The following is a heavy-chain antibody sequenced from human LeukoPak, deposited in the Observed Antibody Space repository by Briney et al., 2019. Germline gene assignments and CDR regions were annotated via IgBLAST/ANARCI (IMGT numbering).Heavy chain of an antibody. D-gene: IGHD3-9*01. CDR1: GFTFSSYW. Sequence: GGSLRLSCAASGFTFSSYWMSWVRQAPGKGPEWVANIKQDGSEKYYVDSVKGRFTISRDNAKNSLYLQMNSLRAEDTAVYYCARRRSFDWFADVYGMDVWGQGTTLTVSS. CDR3: ARRRSFDWFADVYGMDV. J-gene: IGHJ6*02. V-gene: IGHV3-7*01. CDR2: IKQDGSEK.